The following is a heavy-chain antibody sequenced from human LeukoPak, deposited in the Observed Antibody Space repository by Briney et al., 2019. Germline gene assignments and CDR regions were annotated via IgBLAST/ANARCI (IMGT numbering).Heavy chain of an antibody. V-gene: IGHV3-74*01. CDR2: INTDGSST. Sequence: GGSLRLSCAASGFTFSIYCIHWLRQAPGKGLVWVSRINTDGSSTRYADSVQGRFTISRDNAKNTLYLQMNSLRAEATAVYYCARGAGTLGSMGNWGQGTLVTVSS. D-gene: IGHD1-1*01. J-gene: IGHJ4*02. CDR3: ARGAGTLGSMGN. CDR1: GFTFSIYC.